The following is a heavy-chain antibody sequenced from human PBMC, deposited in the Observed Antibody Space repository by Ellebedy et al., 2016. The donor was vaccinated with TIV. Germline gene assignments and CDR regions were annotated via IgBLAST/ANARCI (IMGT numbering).Heavy chain of an antibody. CDR3: AKGSMVRGLAG. D-gene: IGHD3-10*01. J-gene: IGHJ4*02. Sequence: GSLRLXCDVDIPSFSGYHWAWVRQPPGKGLEWIGDVHHRGGPRYISSLKGRVTISLDTSRKEFSLYITSVTAADTALYFCAKGSMVRGLAGWGQGTLVTVSS. CDR1: IPSFSGYH. CDR2: VHHRGGP. V-gene: IGHV4-34*01.